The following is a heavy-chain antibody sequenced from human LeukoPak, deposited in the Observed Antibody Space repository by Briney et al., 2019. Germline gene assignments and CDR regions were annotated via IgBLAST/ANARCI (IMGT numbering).Heavy chain of an antibody. Sequence: SETLSLTCAVSGGSIRSTSYYWGWLRQPPGKGLEWIGSIYHSGSNYYNPSLKSRMTISVDTSKNQFSLKLSSVTAADTAVYYCATEPYYYDSRGYYYWGQGTLVTVSS. D-gene: IGHD3-22*01. CDR2: IYHSGSN. V-gene: IGHV4-39*07. CDR3: ATEPYYYDSRGYYY. J-gene: IGHJ4*02. CDR1: GGSIRSTSYY.